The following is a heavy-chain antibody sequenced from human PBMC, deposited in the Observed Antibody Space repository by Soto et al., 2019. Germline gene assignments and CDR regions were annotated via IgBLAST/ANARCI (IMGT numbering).Heavy chain of an antibody. V-gene: IGHV3-30-3*01. Sequence: QVQLVESGGGVVHPERSLRLSCSASEFTFSSYAMHWVRQAPGKGLEWVAGISYDGGHKFYGDSVRGRFTISRDSSKTTVLLQMHSLRPEDTAAYYCARVKPDYSKPRAPFFFYGMDVWGQGTTVTVSS. CDR3: ARVKPDYSKPRAPFFFYGMDV. CDR2: ISYDGGHK. CDR1: EFTFSSYA. D-gene: IGHD4-4*01. J-gene: IGHJ6*02.